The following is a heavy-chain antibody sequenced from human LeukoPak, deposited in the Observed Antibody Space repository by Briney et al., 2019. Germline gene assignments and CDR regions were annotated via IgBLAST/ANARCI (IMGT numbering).Heavy chain of an antibody. V-gene: IGHV3-30*02. Sequence: GGSLRLSCEVSGFTFSAYGIHWVRQSPGKGLECVAFVRYDGRDKFYADSVKGRFIVSRDNSRTTLQLQMNSLRSQDTAVYFFAGGGARNIWYFAYWGQGIWVT. D-gene: IGHD1-14*01. CDR3: AGGGARNIWYFAY. CDR1: GFTFSAYG. J-gene: IGHJ4*02. CDR2: VRYDGRDK.